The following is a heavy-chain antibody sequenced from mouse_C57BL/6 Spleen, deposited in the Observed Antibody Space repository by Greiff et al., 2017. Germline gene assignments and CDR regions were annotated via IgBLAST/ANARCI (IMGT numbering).Heavy chain of an antibody. V-gene: IGHV1-82*01. CDR2: IYPGDGDT. Sequence: QVQLQQSGPELVKPGASVKISCKASGYAFSSSWMNWVKQRPGKGLEWIGRIYPGDGDTNYNGKFKGKATLTADKSSSTAYMQLSSLTSEDSAVYFCARYRWGFAYWGQGTLVTVSA. J-gene: IGHJ3*01. D-gene: IGHD2-14*01. CDR3: ARYRWGFAY. CDR1: GYAFSSSW.